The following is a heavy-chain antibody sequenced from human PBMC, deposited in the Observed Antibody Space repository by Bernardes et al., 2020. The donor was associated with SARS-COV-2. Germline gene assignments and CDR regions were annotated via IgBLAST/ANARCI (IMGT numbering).Heavy chain of an antibody. V-gene: IGHV3-13*01. Sequence: GGSLRLSCAASGFTFSSYDMHWVRQATGKGLEWVSAIGTAGDTYYPGSVKGRFTISRENAKNSLYLQMNSLRAGDTAVYYCARADCSGGSCYIDYWGQGTLVTVSS. CDR1: GFTFSSYD. CDR3: ARADCSGGSCYIDY. CDR2: IGTAGDT. J-gene: IGHJ4*02. D-gene: IGHD2-15*01.